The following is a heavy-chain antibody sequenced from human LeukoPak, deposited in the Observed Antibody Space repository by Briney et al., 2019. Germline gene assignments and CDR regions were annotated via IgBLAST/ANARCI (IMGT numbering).Heavy chain of an antibody. J-gene: IGHJ4*02. Sequence: GGSLRLSCAAFGFTFSNYWMTWVRQAPGKGLEWVANIRQDGSEKNYVDSVKGRFTISRDNAKNSLSLQINSLRAEDTAVYYCARSPTETTRVVDSWGQGTLVTVSS. CDR2: IRQDGSEK. D-gene: IGHD4-17*01. V-gene: IGHV3-7*01. CDR3: ARSPTETTRVVDS. CDR1: GFTFSNYW.